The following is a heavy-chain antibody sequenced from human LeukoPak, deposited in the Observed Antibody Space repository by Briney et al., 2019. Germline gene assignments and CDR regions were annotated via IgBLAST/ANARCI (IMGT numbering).Heavy chain of an antibody. Sequence: GGSLRLSCAASGFTFSTYRIHWVRQGPGKGLVWVSGMNSDGSSTVYADSVKGRFTISRDNAKNTLYLQMNSLRAEDTAVYYCAKGESSSWFDWGQGTLVTVSS. J-gene: IGHJ4*02. D-gene: IGHD6-13*01. CDR3: AKGESSSWFD. V-gene: IGHV3-74*01. CDR2: MNSDGSST. CDR1: GFTFSTYR.